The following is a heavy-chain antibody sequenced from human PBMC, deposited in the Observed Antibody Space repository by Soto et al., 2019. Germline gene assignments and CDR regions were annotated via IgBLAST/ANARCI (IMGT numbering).Heavy chain of an antibody. CDR2: ISAHNGDT. V-gene: IGHV1-18*04. D-gene: IGHD3-22*01. Sequence: ASVKVSCKASGYSFATYGFSWVRQAPGQGLECVGWISAHNGDTHYSQKFQGRVTLTTDTSTNTGYMELRSLTSDDTAVYFCATEPIYYNDGSGYYPLGHWGQGTLVTVSS. J-gene: IGHJ4*02. CDR3: ATEPIYYNDGSGYYPLGH. CDR1: GYSFATYG.